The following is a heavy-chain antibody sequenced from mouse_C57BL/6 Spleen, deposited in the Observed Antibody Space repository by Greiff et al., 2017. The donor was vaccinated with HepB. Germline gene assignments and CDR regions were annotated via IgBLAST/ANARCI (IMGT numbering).Heavy chain of an antibody. D-gene: IGHD1-1*01. V-gene: IGHV1-69*01. CDR3: TRSFYGSSSDY. CDR1: GYTFTSYW. J-gene: IGHJ2*01. CDR2: IDPSDSYT. Sequence: VQLQQPGPELVMPGASVKLSCKASGYTFTSYWMHWVKQRPGQGLEWIGEIDPSDSYTNYNQKFKGKSTLTVDKSSSTAYMQLSSLTSEDSAVYCCTRSFYGSSSDYWGQGTTLTVSS.